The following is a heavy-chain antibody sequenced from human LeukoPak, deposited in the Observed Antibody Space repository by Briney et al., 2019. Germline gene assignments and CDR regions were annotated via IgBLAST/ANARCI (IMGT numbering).Heavy chain of an antibody. Sequence: SETLSLACTVSGASISTSTYYWAWIRQPPGKGLEWIGSVHYSGSIYYNPSLKSRATLSVDTSKNEFSLRLTSVTAADTALYFCTVGANYYDRNTAYFIDYWGQGTLVTVSS. D-gene: IGHD3-22*01. J-gene: IGHJ4*02. CDR1: GASISTSTYY. CDR2: VHYSGSI. CDR3: TVGANYYDRNTAYFIDY. V-gene: IGHV4-39*07.